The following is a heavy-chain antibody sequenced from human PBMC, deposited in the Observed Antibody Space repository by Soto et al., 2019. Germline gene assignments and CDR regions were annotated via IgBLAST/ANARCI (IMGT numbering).Heavy chain of an antibody. CDR2: ISYSGST. V-gene: IGHV4-61*01. D-gene: IGHD3-10*01. Sequence: QVQLQESGPGLVKPSETLSLTCTVSGGSVSSARFYWNWIRQPPGKGLEWIGYISYSGSTNYNPSLRSRVTISVDTSKTPFSLRLTSATAADTAVYYCASGDAIHWLDSCGQGTRGSV. J-gene: IGHJ5*01. CDR1: GGSVSSARFY. CDR3: ASGDAIHWLDS.